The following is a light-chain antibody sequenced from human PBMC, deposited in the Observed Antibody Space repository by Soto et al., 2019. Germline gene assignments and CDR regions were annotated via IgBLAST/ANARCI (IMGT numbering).Light chain of an antibody. V-gene: IGKV1-5*03. CDR3: QQYLSYPWT. Sequence: DLQMTQSPSTLSASVGDTVIITCRASQTINRWLAWYQQKSGKAPKVLIYMASNLERGAPSRFSGSGSGTEFTLTISNLQPDDFATYYRQQYLSYPWTFGQGTKVEIK. CDR2: MAS. CDR1: QTINRW. J-gene: IGKJ1*01.